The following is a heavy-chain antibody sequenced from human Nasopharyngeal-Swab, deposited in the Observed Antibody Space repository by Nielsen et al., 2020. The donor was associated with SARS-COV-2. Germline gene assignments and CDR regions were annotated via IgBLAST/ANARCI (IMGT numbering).Heavy chain of an antibody. D-gene: IGHD1-1*01. Sequence: SVKVSCKASGGTFSSYAISWVRQAPGQGLEWMGGIIPIFGTANYAQKFQGRVTITADESTSTAYMELSSLRSEDTAVYYCARDGYGNGAFDIWGQGTMVTVS. J-gene: IGHJ3*02. V-gene: IGHV1-69*13. CDR1: GGTFSSYA. CDR3: ARDGYGNGAFDI. CDR2: IIPIFGTA.